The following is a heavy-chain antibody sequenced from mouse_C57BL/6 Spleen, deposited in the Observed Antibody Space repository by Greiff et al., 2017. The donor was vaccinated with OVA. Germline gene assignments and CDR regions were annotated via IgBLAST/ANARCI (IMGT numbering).Heavy chain of an antibody. CDR3: ARSYYGSGAWFAY. D-gene: IGHD1-1*01. J-gene: IGHJ3*01. Sequence: VQLQQSGPELVKPGASVKISCKASGYSFTGYYMNWVKQSPEKSLEWIGEINPSTGGTTYNQKFKAKATLTVDKSSSTAYMQLKSLTSEDSAVYYCARSYYGSGAWFAYWGQGTLVTVSA. CDR2: INPSTGGT. CDR1: GYSFTGYY. V-gene: IGHV1-42*01.